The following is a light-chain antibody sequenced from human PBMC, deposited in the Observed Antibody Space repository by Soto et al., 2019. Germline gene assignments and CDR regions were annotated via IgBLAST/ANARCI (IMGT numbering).Light chain of an antibody. V-gene: IGLV1-44*01. CDR3: AAWGDIVNGVV. Sequence: QPVLTQPPSVSGTPGQSITISCSGSSSNIGTYTLNWYQHLPGTAPKLLFSTYDQRPSGVADRFSGSKSGTSASLAISGLQSEHEADYYCAAWGDIVNGVVFGGGTQLAVL. J-gene: IGLJ2*01. CDR2: TYD. CDR1: SSNIGTYT.